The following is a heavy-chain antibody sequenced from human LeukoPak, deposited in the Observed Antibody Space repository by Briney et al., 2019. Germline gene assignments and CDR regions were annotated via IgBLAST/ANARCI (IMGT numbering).Heavy chain of an antibody. CDR1: GFTFSDYA. J-gene: IGHJ4*02. CDR3: ATRTLYCSTSRCYLDY. CDR2: ISGSGAGT. V-gene: IGHV3-23*01. D-gene: IGHD2-2*01. Sequence: GGSLRLSCAASGFTFSDYAMSWVRQAPGKGLEWVSSISGSGAGTYYADSVKGRFTISRDNSKNTLYPQMSSLRAADTAVYYCATRTLYCSTSRCYLDYWGRGTLVTVSS.